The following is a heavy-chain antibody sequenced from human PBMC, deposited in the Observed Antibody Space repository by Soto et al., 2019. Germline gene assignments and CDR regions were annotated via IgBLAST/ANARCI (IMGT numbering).Heavy chain of an antibody. Sequence: QVRLQQWGAGLLKPSETLSVTCAVYGGLFSDYYWTWIRQPPGKGLEWIGEINHRGSTNYNPSLKSRVTISVYTSKNQFSLKLSSVTAAVTAVYYCAREVPSRYFDLWGRGTPVTVSS. CDR2: INHRGST. D-gene: IGHD2-2*01. J-gene: IGHJ2*01. CDR1: GGLFSDYY. CDR3: AREVPSRYFDL. V-gene: IGHV4-34*01.